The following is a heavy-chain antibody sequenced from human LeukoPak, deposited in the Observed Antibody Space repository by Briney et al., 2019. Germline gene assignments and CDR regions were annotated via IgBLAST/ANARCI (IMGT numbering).Heavy chain of an antibody. J-gene: IGHJ5*02. CDR1: GGTFSSYA. V-gene: IGHV1-69*01. Sequence: GASVKVSCKASGGTFSSYAISWVRQAPGQGLEWMGGIIPIFCTANYAQKFQGRVTITADESTSTAYMELSSLRSEDTAVYYCARSEQDGYNLNWFDPWGQGTLVTVSS. CDR2: IIPIFCTA. CDR3: ARSEQDGYNLNWFDP. D-gene: IGHD5-24*01.